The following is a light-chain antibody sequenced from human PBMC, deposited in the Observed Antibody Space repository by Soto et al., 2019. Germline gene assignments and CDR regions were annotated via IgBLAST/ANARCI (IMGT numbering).Light chain of an antibody. CDR3: SPYTSSSVYV. Sequence: QSALTQPASVSGSPGQSITISCTGTSSDVGDYNYVSWYQQHPGKAPKLMIYDVSNRPSGVSNRFSGSKSGNTASLTISGLQAEDEADYYCSPYTSSSVYVFGTGTKLTVL. V-gene: IGLV2-14*01. J-gene: IGLJ1*01. CDR2: DVS. CDR1: SSDVGDYNY.